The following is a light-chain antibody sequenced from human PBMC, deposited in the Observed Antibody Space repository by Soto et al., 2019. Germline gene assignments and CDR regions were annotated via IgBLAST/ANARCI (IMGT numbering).Light chain of an antibody. CDR3: QQYGSSRPIT. CDR2: GAS. J-gene: IGKJ5*01. Sequence: EIVLTQSPGTLSLSPGERATLSCRASHSVSSSYLAWHQQKPGQAPRLLIHGASSRDTGIPDRFSGSGSGTHFTLTISRLEPEDFAVYYCQQYGSSRPITFGQGTRLEIK. V-gene: IGKV3-20*01. CDR1: HSVSSSY.